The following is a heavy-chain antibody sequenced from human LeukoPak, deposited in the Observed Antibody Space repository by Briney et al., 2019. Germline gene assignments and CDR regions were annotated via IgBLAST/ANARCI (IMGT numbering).Heavy chain of an antibody. D-gene: IGHD2-2*01. J-gene: IGHJ5*02. V-gene: IGHV4-59*01. CDR3: ARLRGVVPAASKRFDP. CDR1: GGSISSYY. CDR2: IYYSGST. Sequence: SETLSLTCTVSGGSISSYYWSWIRQPPGKGLEWIGYIYYSGSTNCNPSLKGRVTISVDTSKNQFSLKLSSVTAADTAVYYCARLRGVVPAASKRFDPWGQGTLVTVSS.